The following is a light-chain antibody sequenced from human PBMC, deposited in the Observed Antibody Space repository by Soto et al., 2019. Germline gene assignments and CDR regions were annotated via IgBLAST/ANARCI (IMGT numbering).Light chain of an antibody. CDR2: GAS. CDR3: QQYASSPIT. J-gene: IGKJ5*01. Sequence: EIVLTQSPDTLSLSPGERATLSCRASQSVSSSYLAWYQQKPGQAPRLLIYGASSRATGIPDRFSGSGSGTDFTLTISRLEPEDFAVFYCQQYASSPITFGPGTRLEI. CDR1: QSVSSSY. V-gene: IGKV3-20*01.